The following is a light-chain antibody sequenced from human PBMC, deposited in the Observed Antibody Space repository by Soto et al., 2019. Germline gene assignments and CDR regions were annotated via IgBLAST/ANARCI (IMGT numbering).Light chain of an antibody. CDR2: DVS. CDR1: TKDIGVSNY. J-gene: IGLJ1*01. CDR3: TSYTRSPHFV. V-gene: IGLV2-14*03. Sequence: SVVTQPASVSGSPGQSITVSCTGTTKDIGVSNYVSWYQQHPGKAPRLILYDVSNRPSGVSARFSGSKSGNTASLTISGLQIEYEADYYCTSYTRSPHFVFGTGTKVTVL.